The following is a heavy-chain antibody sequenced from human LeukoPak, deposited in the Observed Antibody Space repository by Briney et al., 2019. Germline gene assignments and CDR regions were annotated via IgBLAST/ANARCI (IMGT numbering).Heavy chain of an antibody. CDR2: MNPNSGNT. J-gene: IGHJ4*02. V-gene: IGHV1-8*01. CDR1: GYTFTSYD. D-gene: IGHD3-16*01. CDR3: ARGGGGFMITFGGSIYPDY. Sequence: GASVKVSCKASGYTFTSYDINWVRQATGQGLEWMGWMNPNSGNTGYAQKFQGRVPMTRNTSISTAYMELSSLRSEDTAVYYCARGGGGFMITFGGSIYPDYWGQGTLVTVSS.